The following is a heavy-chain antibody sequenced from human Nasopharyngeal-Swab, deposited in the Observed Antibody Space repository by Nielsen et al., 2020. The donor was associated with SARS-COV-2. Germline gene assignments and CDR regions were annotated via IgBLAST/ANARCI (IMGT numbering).Heavy chain of an antibody. CDR3: SRDRGSSNPYYYGMDV. D-gene: IGHD6-6*01. V-gene: IGHV4-61*08. CDR2: IYYSGST. CDR1: GFSLSTSGMC. Sequence: SGPTLMKPTQTLPLTCTFSGFSLSTSGMCVSWIRQPPGKGLEWIGYIYYSGSTNYNPSLKSRVTISVDPSKNQFSLKLSSVTAADTAVYYCSRDRGSSNPYYYGMDVWGQGTTVTVSS. J-gene: IGHJ6*02.